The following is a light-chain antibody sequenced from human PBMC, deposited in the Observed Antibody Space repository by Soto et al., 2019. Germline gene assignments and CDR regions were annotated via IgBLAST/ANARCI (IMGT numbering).Light chain of an antibody. CDR2: AAS. V-gene: IGKV1-39*01. CDR3: QQSFSSPFT. Sequence: IHMTQSASSLSASVGDRVSITCRASQSIRSHLNWYQQKAGKAPKVLIYAASSLQGGVPSRFSGSGSGTDFTLTIKSLQPEDFATYYCQQSFSSPFTFGPGSKVDIK. CDR1: QSIRSH. J-gene: IGKJ3*01.